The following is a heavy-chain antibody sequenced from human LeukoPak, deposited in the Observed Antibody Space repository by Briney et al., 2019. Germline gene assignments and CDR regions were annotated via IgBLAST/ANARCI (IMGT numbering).Heavy chain of an antibody. CDR2: INSDGSSP. CDR3: ARASSGWYYFDY. J-gene: IGHJ4*02. D-gene: IGHD6-19*01. V-gene: IGHV3-74*01. Sequence: GGSLRLSCAASGFTFSSYWMHWVRQAPGKGLVWVSRINSDGSSPSYADSVKGRFTISRDNAKNTLYLQMNSLRAEDTAVYYCARASSGWYYFDYWGQGTLVTVSS. CDR1: GFTFSSYW.